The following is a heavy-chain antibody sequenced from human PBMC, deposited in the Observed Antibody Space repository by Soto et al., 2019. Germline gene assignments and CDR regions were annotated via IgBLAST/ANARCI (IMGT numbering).Heavy chain of an antibody. CDR3: ARDGILTYYDFWSGYYYYHGMDV. CDR1: GFTFSSYA. D-gene: IGHD3-3*01. CDR2: ISYDGSNK. J-gene: IGHJ6*02. V-gene: IGHV3-30-3*01. Sequence: LRLSCAASGFTFSSYAMHWVRQAPGKGLEWVAVISYDGSNKYYADSVKGRFTISRDNSKNTLYLQMNSLRAEDTAVYYCARDGILTYYDFWSGYYYYHGMDVWGQGTMVTVSS.